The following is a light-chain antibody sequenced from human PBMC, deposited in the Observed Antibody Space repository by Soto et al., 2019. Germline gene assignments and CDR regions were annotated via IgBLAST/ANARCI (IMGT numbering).Light chain of an antibody. CDR1: QSVSRN. CDR3: QQYNNWPPYT. V-gene: IGKV3-15*01. J-gene: IGKJ2*01. CDR2: GAS. Sequence: ELVMTQSPGTLSMSPGERATLSCRASQSVSRNLAWFQQKPGQAPRLLIYGASTRATDIPARFSGSGSGTEFTLTISSLQSEDFAVYYCQQYNNWPPYTFGQGTKLEIK.